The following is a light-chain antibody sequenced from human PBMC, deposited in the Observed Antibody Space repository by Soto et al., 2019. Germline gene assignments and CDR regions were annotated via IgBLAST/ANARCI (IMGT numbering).Light chain of an antibody. V-gene: IGLV2-23*01. J-gene: IGLJ1*01. CDR1: SSDVGSYNL. CDR3: CSYAGSRRNF. Sequence: QSVLTQPASVSGSPGQSITISCSGTSSDVGSYNLVSWYQQHPGKAPKLLIYEGSKRPSGVSNRFSGSKSGNTASLTISGLQAEDEADYYCCSYAGSRRNFFGPGTKVTVL. CDR2: EGS.